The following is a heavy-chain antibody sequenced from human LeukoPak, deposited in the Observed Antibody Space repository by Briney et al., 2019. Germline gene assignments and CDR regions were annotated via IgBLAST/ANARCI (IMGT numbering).Heavy chain of an antibody. Sequence: GGSLRLSCSASGFTFSSYAMHWVRQAPGKGLEWVAVISYHGSNKYYADSVKGRFTISRDNSKNTLYLQMNSLRAEDTAVYYCARGETVAAPHYGMDVWGKGTTVTVSS. D-gene: IGHD2-15*01. J-gene: IGHJ6*04. CDR2: ISYHGSNK. CDR1: GFTFSSYA. V-gene: IGHV3-30*04. CDR3: ARGETVAAPHYGMDV.